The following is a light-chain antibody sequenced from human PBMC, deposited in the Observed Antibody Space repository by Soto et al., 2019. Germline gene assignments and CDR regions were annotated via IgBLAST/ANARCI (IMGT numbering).Light chain of an antibody. CDR2: NVS. V-gene: IGLV2-14*03. J-gene: IGLJ1*01. Sequence: QSVVTQPASVSGSPGQSITISCTGTTSDFNYYNSVSWYQHHPGQAPKLMIYNVSNRPSGVSYRFSGSKSGNRASLTISRLQAEDEADYYCTSYTSSITYFFATGNKVTVL. CDR1: TSDFNYYNS. CDR3: TSYTSSITYF.